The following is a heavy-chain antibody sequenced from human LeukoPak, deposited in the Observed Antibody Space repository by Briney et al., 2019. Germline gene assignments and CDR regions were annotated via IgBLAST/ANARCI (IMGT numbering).Heavy chain of an antibody. Sequence: SETLSLTCTVSGGSLSTYYWSWIRQPAGKGLEWVGRIHTSGSNDYNTSSKSGLTMSVDTSKKQFSLRLSSVTAADTAMYYCAREGSMTSRPFVSIYYWGQGTLVTVSS. V-gene: IGHV4-4*07. D-gene: IGHD3-3*01. CDR3: AREGSMTSRPFVSIYY. J-gene: IGHJ4*02. CDR1: GGSLSTYY. CDR2: IHTSGSN.